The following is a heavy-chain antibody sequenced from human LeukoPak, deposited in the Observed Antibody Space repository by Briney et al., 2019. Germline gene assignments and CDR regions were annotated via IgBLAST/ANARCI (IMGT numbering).Heavy chain of an antibody. J-gene: IGHJ6*03. CDR3: ARDRGYSSSWYYYYYMDV. CDR2: IYTSGST. V-gene: IGHV4-61*02. CDR1: GGSISSGSYY. D-gene: IGHD6-13*01. Sequence: TLSLTCTVSGGSISSGSYYWSWIRQPAGKGLEWIGRIYTSGSTNYNPSLKSRVTMSVDTSKNQFSLKVSSVTAADTAVYYCARDRGYSSSWYYYYYMDVWGKGTTVTVSS.